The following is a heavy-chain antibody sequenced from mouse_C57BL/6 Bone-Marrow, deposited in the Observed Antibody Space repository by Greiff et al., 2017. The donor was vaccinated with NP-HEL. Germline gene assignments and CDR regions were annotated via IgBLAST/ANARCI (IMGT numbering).Heavy chain of an antibody. CDR3: ARVPYYYGSSWYSDV. J-gene: IGHJ1*03. CDR2: INYDGSST. CDR1: GFTFSDYY. D-gene: IGHD1-1*01. Sequence: EVMLVESEGGLVQPGSSMKLSCTASGFTFSDYYMAWVRQVPEKGLEWVANINYDGSSTYYLDSLKSRFIISRDNAKNILYLQMSSLKSEDTATYYCARVPYYYGSSWYSDVWGTGTTVTVSS. V-gene: IGHV5-16*01.